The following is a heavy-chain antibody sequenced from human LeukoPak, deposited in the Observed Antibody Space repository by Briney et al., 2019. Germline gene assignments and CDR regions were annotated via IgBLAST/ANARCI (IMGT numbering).Heavy chain of an antibody. V-gene: IGHV4-39*01. Sequence: SETLSLTCTVCVGSIGRSSYYWGWIRQPPGTGLEWIGNIYYSGSTSYSPSLKSRVTISVDTSNNQFSLKVSSVTAADTAVYYCARQAAQTYDYWGQGTLVTVSS. CDR2: IYYSGST. CDR3: ARQAAQTYDY. J-gene: IGHJ4*02. CDR1: VGSIGRSSYY.